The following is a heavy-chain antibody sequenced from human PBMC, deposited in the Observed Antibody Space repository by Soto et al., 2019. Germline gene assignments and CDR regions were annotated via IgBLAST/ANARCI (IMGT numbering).Heavy chain of an antibody. Sequence: XESLKISCKGCRYSFTSYWISWVRQMPGKGLEWMGRIDPSDSYTNYSPSFQGHVTISADKSISTAYLQWSSLKASDTAMYYCARLSSSWYQKDYSGQGTLVTVSS. CDR2: IDPSDSYT. D-gene: IGHD6-13*01. J-gene: IGHJ4*02. CDR1: RYSFTSYW. CDR3: ARLSSSWYQKDY. V-gene: IGHV5-10-1*01.